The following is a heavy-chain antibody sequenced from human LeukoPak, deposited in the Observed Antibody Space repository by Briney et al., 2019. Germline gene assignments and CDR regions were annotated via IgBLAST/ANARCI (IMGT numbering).Heavy chain of an antibody. V-gene: IGHV3-30*18. CDR3: AKDSSPRSDYYYGMDV. CDR1: GFTFSSYG. CDR2: ISYDGSNK. D-gene: IGHD6-13*01. J-gene: IGHJ6*02. Sequence: GGSLRLSCAASGFTFSSYGMHWVRQAPGKGLEWVAVISYDGSNKYYADSVKGRFTISRDSSKNTLYLQMNSLRAEDTAVYYCAKDSSPRSDYYYGMDVWGQGTTVTVSS.